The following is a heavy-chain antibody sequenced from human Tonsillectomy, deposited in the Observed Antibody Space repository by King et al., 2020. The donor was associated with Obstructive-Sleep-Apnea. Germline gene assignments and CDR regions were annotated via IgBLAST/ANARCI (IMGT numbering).Heavy chain of an antibody. J-gene: IGHJ4*02. Sequence: VQLVASVGGVVPPGRSLSLSCVASGFTFSSYGMHWVRQAPGKGLEWVAVIWYDGSNKHHADSLKGRIPISRDNSKNTLYLQMNSLRAEDTAFYYCARGRMATIPYYFDYWGQGTLVTVSS. D-gene: IGHD5-24*01. V-gene: IGHV3-33*01. CDR1: GFTFSSYG. CDR3: ARGRMATIPYYFDY. CDR2: IWYDGSNK.